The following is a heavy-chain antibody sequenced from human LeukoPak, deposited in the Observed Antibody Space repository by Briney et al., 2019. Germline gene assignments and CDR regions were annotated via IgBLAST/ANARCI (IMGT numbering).Heavy chain of an antibody. D-gene: IGHD3-22*01. J-gene: IGHJ4*02. Sequence: GGSLRLSCAASGFTFSSYGMHWVREAPGKGLEWVAVISYDGSNKYSADSVKGRFTISRDNSKNTLYLQMNSLRAEDTAVYYCAKDTFASTYYYDSSGNAYWGQGTLVTVSS. CDR3: AKDTFASTYYYDSSGNAY. CDR2: ISYDGSNK. CDR1: GFTFSSYG. V-gene: IGHV3-30*18.